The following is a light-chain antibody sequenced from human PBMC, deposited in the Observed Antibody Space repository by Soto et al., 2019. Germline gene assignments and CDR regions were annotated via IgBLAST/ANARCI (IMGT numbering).Light chain of an antibody. CDR3: QQYNKWWT. CDR2: GAS. CDR1: QSVSSS. V-gene: IGKV3-15*01. J-gene: IGKJ1*01. Sequence: EVVMTQSPATLSMSPGERATLSCRASQSVSSSLAWYQQKPGQAPRLLIYGASTRATGIPDRFSGSGSETEVTLTISSLQAEDFAIYYCQQYNKWWTFGQGTKVEIK.